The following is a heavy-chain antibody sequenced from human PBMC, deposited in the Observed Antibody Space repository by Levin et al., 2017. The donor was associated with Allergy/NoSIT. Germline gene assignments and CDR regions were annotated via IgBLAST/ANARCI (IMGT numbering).Heavy chain of an antibody. CDR3: ARFRETLFDY. CDR2: ISYDGSNK. V-gene: IGHV3-30-3*01. CDR1: GFTFSSYA. Sequence: GGSLRLSCAASGFTFSSYAMHWVRQAPGKGLEWVAVISYDGSNKYYADSVKGRFTISRDNSKNTLYLQMNSLRAEDTAVYYCARFRETLFDYWGQGTLVTVSS. J-gene: IGHJ4*02.